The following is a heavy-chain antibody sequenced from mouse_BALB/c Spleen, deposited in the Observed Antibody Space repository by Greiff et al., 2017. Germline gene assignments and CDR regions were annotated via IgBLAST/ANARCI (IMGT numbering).Heavy chain of an antibody. Sequence: VQRVESGPELVKPGASVKMSCKASGYTFTDYVISWVKQRTGQGLEWIGEIYPGSGSTYYNEKFKGKATLTADKSSNTAYMQLSSLTSEDSAVYFCASFITTDYFDYWGQGTTLTVSS. D-gene: IGHD1-2*01. CDR2: IYPGSGST. CDR3: ASFITTDYFDY. V-gene: IGHV1-77*01. J-gene: IGHJ2*01. CDR1: GYTFTDYV.